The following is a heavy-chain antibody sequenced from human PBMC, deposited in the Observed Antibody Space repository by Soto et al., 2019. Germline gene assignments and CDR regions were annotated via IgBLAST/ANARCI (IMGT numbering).Heavy chain of an antibody. J-gene: IGHJ6*02. D-gene: IGHD3-3*01. V-gene: IGHV4-61*01. Sequence: SETLSLTCTVSGGSVSSGNYYWSWIRQPPGKGLEWIGYIYYSGSTNYNPSLKSRVTISVDTSKNQFSLKLSSVTAADTAVYYCASDYDFWSGSPLYVWGQGTTVTVSS. CDR1: GGSVSSGNYY. CDR3: ASDYDFWSGSPLYV. CDR2: IYYSGST.